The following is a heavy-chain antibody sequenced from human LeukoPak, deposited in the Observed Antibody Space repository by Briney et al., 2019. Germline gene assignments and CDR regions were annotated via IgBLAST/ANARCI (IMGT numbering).Heavy chain of an antibody. V-gene: IGHV3-74*01. J-gene: IGHJ4*02. CDR1: GFTFTSYW. D-gene: IGHD2-2*01. Sequence: PGGSLRLSCSASGFTFTSYWMRWVRQVPGKGLVWVSRISGDGSSTTYADSVKGRFTISRDNAKNTLFLQMNSLRAEDTAVYYCARACTINTCYAYWGQGTLVTVSS. CDR3: ARACTINTCYAY. CDR2: ISGDGSST.